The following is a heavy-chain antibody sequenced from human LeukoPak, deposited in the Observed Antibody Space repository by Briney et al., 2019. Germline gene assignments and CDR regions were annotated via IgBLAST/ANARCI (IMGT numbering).Heavy chain of an antibody. CDR1: GGSISSGSYY. D-gene: IGHD2-15*01. J-gene: IGHJ5*02. CDR2: IYTSGST. CDR3: AKSGLYCSGGSCRNWFDP. V-gene: IGHV4-61*02. Sequence: PSETLSLTCTLSGGSISSGSYYWRWVRQPAGKGLDWIVRIYTSGSTNYNPSLNSRVTISVDTSKNQFSLKLSSVTAGDTAVYYCAKSGLYCSGGSCRNWFDPWGQGTLVTVSS.